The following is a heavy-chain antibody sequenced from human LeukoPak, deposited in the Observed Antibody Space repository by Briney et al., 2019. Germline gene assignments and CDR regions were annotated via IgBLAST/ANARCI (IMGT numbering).Heavy chain of an antibody. CDR2: IHTSGST. CDR3: ARAPGFSSGWLLDC. J-gene: IGHJ4*02. Sequence: SETLSLTCSVSGGSISTYYGTWIRLSAGKGLEWIGRIHTSGSTNYNPSLKSRVTMSVDTSKNQFSLKVTSVSAADAGVYYCARAPGFSSGWLLDCWGQGSLVTVSS. V-gene: IGHV4-4*07. CDR1: GGSISTYY. D-gene: IGHD6-19*01.